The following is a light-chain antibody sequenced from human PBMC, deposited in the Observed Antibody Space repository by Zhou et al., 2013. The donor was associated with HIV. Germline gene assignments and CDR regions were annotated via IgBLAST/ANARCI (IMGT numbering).Light chain of an antibody. V-gene: IGKV1-NL1*01. Sequence: DIQMTQSPSSLSASVGDRVTITCRASQGITSSLAWYQQKPGKAPNLLLYGASRLESGVPSRFSGSGSGTDYTLTISNLQPEDFATYYCQQYNSYPLTFGGGTKVEIK. CDR2: GAS. J-gene: IGKJ4*01. CDR3: QQYNSYPLT. CDR1: QGITSS.